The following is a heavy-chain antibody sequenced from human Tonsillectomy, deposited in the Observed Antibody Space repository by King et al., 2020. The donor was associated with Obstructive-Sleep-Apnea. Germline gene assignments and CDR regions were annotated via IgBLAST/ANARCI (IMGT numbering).Heavy chain of an antibody. Sequence: VQLVESGGGLVQPGGSLRLSCAASGFTFGGYGMSWVRQAPGKGLEWVSTIRNYGEKLYYTDSVKGRFTISRDNSKNKLYLEMNSLRAEDTAVYYCAKSNLKDWLFQYWGQGTLVAVSS. J-gene: IGHJ4*02. CDR1: GFTFGGYG. CDR3: AKSNLKDWLFQY. V-gene: IGHV3-23*04. D-gene: IGHD3-9*01. CDR2: IRNYGEKL.